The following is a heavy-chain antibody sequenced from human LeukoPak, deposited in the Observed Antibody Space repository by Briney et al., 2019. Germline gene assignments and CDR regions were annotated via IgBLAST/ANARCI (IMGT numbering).Heavy chain of an antibody. J-gene: IGHJ6*03. CDR2: IYTSGST. CDR3: AREMSRVQLLYAYYYYYYMDV. D-gene: IGHD2-2*02. Sequence: PSETLSLTCTVSGDSISSGSYYWSWIRQPAGKGLEWIGRIYTSGSTNYNPSLKSRVTISVDTSKNQFSLKLSSVTAADTAVYYCAREMSRVQLLYAYYYYYYMDVWGKGTTVTVSS. V-gene: IGHV4-61*02. CDR1: GDSISSGSYY.